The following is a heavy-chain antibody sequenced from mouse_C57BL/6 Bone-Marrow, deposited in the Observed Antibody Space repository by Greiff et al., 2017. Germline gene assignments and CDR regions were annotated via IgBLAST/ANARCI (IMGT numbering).Heavy chain of an antibody. CDR1: GYTFTSYD. CDR2: IYPRDGST. J-gene: IGHJ4*01. D-gene: IGHD2-10*02. V-gene: IGHV1-85*01. Sequence: SGPELVKPGASVKLSCKASGYTFTSYDINWVKQRPGQGLEWIGRIYPRDGSTKYNEKFKGKATLTVDTSSSTAYVELHSLTSKDSAVFFCARQSGNYVRGAMDYWGQGPSVTVSS. CDR3: ARQSGNYVRGAMDY.